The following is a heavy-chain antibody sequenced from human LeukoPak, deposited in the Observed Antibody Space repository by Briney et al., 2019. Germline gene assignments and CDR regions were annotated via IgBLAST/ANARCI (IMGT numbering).Heavy chain of an antibody. Sequence: GGSLRLSCAASGFTFSDYYMSWIRQASGKRLEWVSYISSSGSTIYYADSVKGRFTISRDNAKNSLYLQMNSLRAEDTAVYYCAAEDSSGYYEPVDYWGQGTLVTVSS. V-gene: IGHV3-11*01. CDR3: AAEDSSGYYEPVDY. D-gene: IGHD3-22*01. CDR2: ISSSGSTI. CDR1: GFTFSDYY. J-gene: IGHJ4*02.